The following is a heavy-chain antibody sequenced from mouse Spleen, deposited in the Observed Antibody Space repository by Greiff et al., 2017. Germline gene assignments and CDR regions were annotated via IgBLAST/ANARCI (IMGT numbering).Heavy chain of an antibody. CDR3: AREQDYYGSGDPCFAY. CDR2: ISYDGNN. D-gene: IGHD1-1*01. Sequence: EVQLVESGPGLVKPSQSLHLTCSVTGYSITRGDYWNWIRPFPGNKLEWMSYISYDGNNNYTPCLKNRISITSDTTKNTLFLNMNSVTPEDTATYYCAREQDYYGSGDPCFAYWGQGTLVTVSA. CDR1: GYSITRGDY. V-gene: IGHV3-6*01. J-gene: IGHJ3*01.